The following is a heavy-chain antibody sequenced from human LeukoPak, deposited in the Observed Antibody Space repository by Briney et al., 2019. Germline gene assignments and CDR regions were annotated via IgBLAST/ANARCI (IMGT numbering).Heavy chain of an antibody. D-gene: IGHD6-13*01. Sequence: PSETLSLTCTVSGGSISSSSYYWGWIRQPPGKGLEWIGSIYYSGSTYYNPSLKSRVTISVDTSKNQFSLKLSSVTAADTAVYYCARSPGYSSSGGLNWFDTWGQGTLVTVSS. CDR2: IYYSGST. CDR3: ARSPGYSSSGGLNWFDT. CDR1: GGSISSSSYY. J-gene: IGHJ5*02. V-gene: IGHV4-39*01.